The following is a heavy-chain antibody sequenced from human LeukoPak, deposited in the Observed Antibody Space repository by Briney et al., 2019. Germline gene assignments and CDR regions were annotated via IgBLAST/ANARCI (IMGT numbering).Heavy chain of an antibody. D-gene: IGHD3-22*01. J-gene: IGHJ4*02. V-gene: IGHV1-8*01. CDR3: ARGFLGYDSSDYAFSYY. CDR1: GYTFTSYD. CDR2: MNPNNGNT. Sequence: ASVKVSCKASGYTFTSYDITWVRQASGQGLEWMGWMNPNNGNTGYAQRFQGRVTLTRDTSISTTYMELSSLRSEDTAVYYCARGFLGYDSSDYAFSYYWGQGTLVTVSS.